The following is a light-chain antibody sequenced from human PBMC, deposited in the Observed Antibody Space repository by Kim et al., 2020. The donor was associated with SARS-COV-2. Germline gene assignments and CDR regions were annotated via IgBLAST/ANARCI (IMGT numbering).Light chain of an antibody. Sequence: DIQMTQSPSTLSASLGDRVDITCRASQSIDGWLAWYQQKPGKAPKLLIYDASTLERGVPARFSGSGSEAEFTLTITSLQPDDFATYFCQQYASYLYTFGQGTKLEI. J-gene: IGKJ2*01. CDR2: DAS. CDR3: QQYASYLYT. CDR1: QSIDGW. V-gene: IGKV1-5*01.